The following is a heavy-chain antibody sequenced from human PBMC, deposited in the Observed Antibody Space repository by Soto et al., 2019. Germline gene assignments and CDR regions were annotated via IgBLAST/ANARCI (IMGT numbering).Heavy chain of an antibody. V-gene: IGHV4-4*07. Sequence: SETLSLTCTVLGGSISNFYWSWVRQPAGKGLEWIGRIYPSGTTNYNPSLKSRVTMSVDTSENQLSLKLTSVTAADTAVYYCARGPYCGSDCYFGVWGQGTLVTVSS. CDR3: ARGPYCGSDCYFGV. CDR1: GGSISNFY. CDR2: IYPSGTT. D-gene: IGHD2-21*02. J-gene: IGHJ4*02.